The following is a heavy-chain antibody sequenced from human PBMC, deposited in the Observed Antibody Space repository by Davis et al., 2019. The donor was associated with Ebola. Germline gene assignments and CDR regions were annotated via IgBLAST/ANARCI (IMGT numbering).Heavy chain of an antibody. J-gene: IGHJ4*02. D-gene: IGHD6-6*01. CDR1: GGSIGSYY. Sequence: SETLSLTCTVSGGSIGSYYWGWIRQPPGKGLEWIGEINHSGSTNYNPSLKSRVTISVDTSKNQFSLKLSSVTAADTAVYYCARRSIAAPFDYWGQGTLVTVSS. CDR3: ARRSIAAPFDY. CDR2: INHSGST. V-gene: IGHV4-34*01.